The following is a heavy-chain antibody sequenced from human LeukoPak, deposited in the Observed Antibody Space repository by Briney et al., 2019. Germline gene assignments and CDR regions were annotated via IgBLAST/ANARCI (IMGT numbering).Heavy chain of an antibody. CDR1: GLTFSTSG. D-gene: IGHD1-14*01. Sequence: GGSLRLSCTTSGLTFSTSGFNWVRQAPGKGLERVASIGPTGFDRYHADSIKGRFTISRDNANNFLYLQMDSLGAEDTAVYYCATETNGRHYDYWGQGTLLTVSS. CDR3: ATETNGRHYDY. J-gene: IGHJ4*02. CDR2: IGPTGFDR. V-gene: IGHV3-21*06.